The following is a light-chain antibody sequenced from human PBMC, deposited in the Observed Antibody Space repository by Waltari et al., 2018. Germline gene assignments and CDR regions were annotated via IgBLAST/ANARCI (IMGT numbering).Light chain of an antibody. V-gene: IGKV1-12*01. CDR1: QGISNW. CDR2: AAS. CDR3: QQTNSFPLT. J-gene: IGKJ4*01. Sequence: DIQMTQSPSSVSASVGDRVTITRRASQGISNWLAWYQQKPGKAPKLLIYAASTLQSGVPSRFSGSGSGTYFTVTINSLQPEDFATYYCQQTNSFPLTFGGGTKVDVK.